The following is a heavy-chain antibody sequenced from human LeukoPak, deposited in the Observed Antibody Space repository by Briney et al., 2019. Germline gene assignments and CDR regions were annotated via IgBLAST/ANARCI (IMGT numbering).Heavy chain of an antibody. V-gene: IGHV3-48*02. Sequence: GGSLRLSCVASGFTFSTYIMNWVRQAPGKGLEWVSYISSDSTTMNYADSVRGRFIISRDNAKSSLFLQMNSLRDEDTAVYYCARGTATTSGYFQHCGPGTLVTVSS. CDR1: GFTFSTYI. CDR3: ARGTATTSGYFQH. J-gene: IGHJ1*01. CDR2: ISSDSTTM. D-gene: IGHD1-26*01.